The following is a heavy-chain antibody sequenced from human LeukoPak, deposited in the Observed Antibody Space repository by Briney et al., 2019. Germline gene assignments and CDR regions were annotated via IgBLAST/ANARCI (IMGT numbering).Heavy chain of an antibody. V-gene: IGHV4-4*07. CDR3: ARLTSSWYQDWYFDL. Sequence: SETLSLTCTVSGGSISSYDWSWIRQPAGKGLEWIGRIYTSGSTKYNPSLKSRVTMSLDTSKKQFSLKLSSVTATDTAVYYCARLTSSWYQDWYFDLWGRGTPVTVSS. CDR1: GGSISSYD. J-gene: IGHJ2*01. D-gene: IGHD6-13*01. CDR2: IYTSGST.